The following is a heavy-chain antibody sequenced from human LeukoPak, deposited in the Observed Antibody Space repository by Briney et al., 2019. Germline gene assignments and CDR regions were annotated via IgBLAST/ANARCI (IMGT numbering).Heavy chain of an antibody. D-gene: IGHD6-13*01. V-gene: IGHV3-23*01. CDR1: RFTFSSNA. CDR2: ITGSGAGT. J-gene: IGHJ4*02. CDR3: AKVYTSWYHDY. Sequence: GGSLRLSYAASRFTFSSNATSWVRQAPGKGLEWVSAITGSGAGTQYADSVKGRPTISRDNSKNTLYLQMNGLRAEGTAAYLCAKVYTSWYHDYWGQGTLVTVSS.